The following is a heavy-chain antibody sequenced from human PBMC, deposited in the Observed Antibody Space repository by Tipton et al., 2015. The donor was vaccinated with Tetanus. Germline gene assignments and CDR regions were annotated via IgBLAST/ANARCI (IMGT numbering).Heavy chain of an antibody. J-gene: IGHJ4*02. CDR3: ARWGPGATTWGFDF. CDR1: GGSIRGHF. CDR2: LHSSGDT. D-gene: IGHD3-16*01. Sequence: LRLSCTVSGGSIRGHFWSWIRQPAGKGLEWIGRLHSSGDTTYNPSLKSRVTMSVDTSKNQFSLRLSSVTAADTALYFCARWGPGATTWGFDFWGQGTLVTVSS. V-gene: IGHV4-4*07.